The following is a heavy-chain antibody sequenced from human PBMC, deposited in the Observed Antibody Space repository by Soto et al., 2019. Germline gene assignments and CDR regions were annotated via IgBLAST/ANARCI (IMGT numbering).Heavy chain of an antibody. J-gene: IGHJ5*01. CDR2: IYNSGST. V-gene: IGHV4-4*02. D-gene: IGHD2-21*01. CDR3: AAAGHVVVVFTDSASCGKDTLSLLDS. Sequence: RQPPGTGLEWIVEIYNSGSTNYNPSLKSRVTISVDKSKNQFSLKLSYVTAADTAVYYCAAAGHVVVVFTDSASCGKDTLSLLDS.